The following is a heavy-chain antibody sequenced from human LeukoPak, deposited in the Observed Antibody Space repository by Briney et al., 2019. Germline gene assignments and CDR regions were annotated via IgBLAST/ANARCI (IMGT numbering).Heavy chain of an antibody. CDR1: GGSISSYY. V-gene: IGHV4-59*01. CDR2: IYYSGST. Sequence: PSETLSLTCTVSGGSISSYYWSWIRQPPGKGLEWIGYIYYSGSTNYNPSLKSRVTISVDTSKNQFPLKLSSVTAADTAVYYCARGRYSGSPIDYWGQGTLVTVSS. D-gene: IGHD1-26*01. J-gene: IGHJ4*02. CDR3: ARGRYSGSPIDY.